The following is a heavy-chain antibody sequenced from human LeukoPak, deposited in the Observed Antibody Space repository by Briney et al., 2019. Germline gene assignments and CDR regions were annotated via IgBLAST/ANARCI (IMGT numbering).Heavy chain of an antibody. J-gene: IGHJ2*01. CDR2: IYYSGST. D-gene: IGHD2/OR15-2a*01. CDR3: ARAFRARYFDL. V-gene: IGHV4-61*01. CDR1: GGSISSGTYY. Sequence: PSETLSLTCTVSGGSISSGTYYWSWIRQPPGKGLEWIAYIYYSGSTKYNPSLKSRVTISADTSKNQFSLKLSSVTAADTAVYYCARAFRARYFDLWGRGTLVTVSS.